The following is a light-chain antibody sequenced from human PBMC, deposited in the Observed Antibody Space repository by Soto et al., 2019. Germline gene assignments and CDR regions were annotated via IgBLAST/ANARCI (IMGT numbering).Light chain of an antibody. CDR2: DVS. CDR1: SSDIGDSNY. Sequence: QSALTQPASVSGSPGQSITISCTGTSSDIGDSNYVSWYQQHPGKAPKLVIYDVSNRPSGVSNRFSGSKSANTASLTIFGLQAEDEADYYCSSFRSSSNSYVFGTGTKVTVL. CDR3: SSFRSSSNSYV. V-gene: IGLV2-14*03. J-gene: IGLJ1*01.